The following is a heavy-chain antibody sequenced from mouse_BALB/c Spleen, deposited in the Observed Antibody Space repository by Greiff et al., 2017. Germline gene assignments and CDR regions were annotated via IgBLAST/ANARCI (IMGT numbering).Heavy chain of an antibody. V-gene: IGHV1-14*01. Sequence: VQLQQSGPELVKPGASVKMSCKASGYTFTSYVMHWVKQKPGQGLEWIGYINPYNDGTKYNEKFKGKATLTSDKSSSTAYMELSSLTSEDSAIYYCARAAEGSCYAMDYWGQGTSVTVSS. J-gene: IGHJ4*01. CDR2: INPYNDGT. CDR3: ARAAEGSCYAMDY. CDR1: GYTFTSYV.